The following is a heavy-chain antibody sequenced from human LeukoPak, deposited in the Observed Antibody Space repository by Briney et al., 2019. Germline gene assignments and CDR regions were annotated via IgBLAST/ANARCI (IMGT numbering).Heavy chain of an antibody. CDR3: ARGTATDY. CDR1: GGSISSGGYY. J-gene: IGHJ4*02. V-gene: IGHV4-39*07. Sequence: SETLSLTCTVSGGSISSGGYYWSWIRQPPGKGLEWIGEINHSGSTNHNPSLKSRVTISLDTSKNQFSLKLTSVAAADTAVYYCARGTATDYWDQGTLVTVSS. CDR2: INHSGST. D-gene: IGHD5-18*01.